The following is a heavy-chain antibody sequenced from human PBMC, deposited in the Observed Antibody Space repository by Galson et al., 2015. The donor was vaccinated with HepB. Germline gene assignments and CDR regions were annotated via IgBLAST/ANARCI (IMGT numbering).Heavy chain of an antibody. CDR2: ISSSATHI. J-gene: IGHJ6*01. V-gene: IGHV3-21*01. D-gene: IGHD6-13*01. CDR1: GFTFSSYT. CDR3: ARDPKLPAAAPTGYYYYSGLDV. Sequence: SLRLSCAASGFTFSSYTMNWVRQAPGKGLEWVSSISSSATHIYYADPVKGRFIISRDNAKNSLYLQMNSLRVEDTGVYYCARDPKLPAAAPTGYYYYSGLDVWGQGATVTVSS.